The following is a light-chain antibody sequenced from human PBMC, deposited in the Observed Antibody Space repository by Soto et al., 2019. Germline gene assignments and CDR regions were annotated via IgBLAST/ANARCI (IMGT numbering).Light chain of an antibody. CDR2: EAT. V-gene: IGLV2-14*01. CDR1: SDYGNNYNY. CDR3: TSFTTVTTLDVL. Sequence: QSALTQPASVSGSPGQSITISCTGSSDYGNNYNYVSWYQHHPGKAPKLIIFEATNRPSGVSNRFSGSTSGSSASLTISGLQADDEADYFCTSFTTVTTLDVLFGGGTQLTVL. J-gene: IGLJ2*01.